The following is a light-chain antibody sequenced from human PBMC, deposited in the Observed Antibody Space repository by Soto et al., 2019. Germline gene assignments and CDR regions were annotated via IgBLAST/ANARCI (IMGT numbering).Light chain of an antibody. Sequence: QSALTQPASVSGSPGQSITISCSGTSSDVGDYNYVSWYQQHPGKVPKLMIYDVSDRPSGVSNHFSGSKSGNTASLTISGLQAEYEADYYCSSFTRSNSHVFGTGTKVNVL. CDR2: DVS. V-gene: IGLV2-14*03. CDR3: SSFTRSNSHV. J-gene: IGLJ1*01. CDR1: SSDVGDYNY.